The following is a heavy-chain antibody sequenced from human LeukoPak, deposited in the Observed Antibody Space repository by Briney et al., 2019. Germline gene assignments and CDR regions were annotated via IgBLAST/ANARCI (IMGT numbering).Heavy chain of an antibody. CDR2: INPNSGGT. CDR1: GYTFTGYY. CDR3: ARAGYGDYGGGYDY. V-gene: IGHV1-2*02. J-gene: IGHJ4*02. Sequence: ASVKVSCKASGYTFTGYYMHWVRQAPGQGLEWMGWINPNSGGTNYAQKFQGRVTMTRDASISTAYLQWSRLKASDTAMYYCARAGYGDYGGGYDYWGQGTLVTVSS. D-gene: IGHD5-12*01.